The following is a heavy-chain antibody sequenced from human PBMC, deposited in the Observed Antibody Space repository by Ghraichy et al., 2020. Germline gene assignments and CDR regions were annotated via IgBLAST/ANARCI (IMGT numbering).Heavy chain of an antibody. CDR2: IYYSGST. V-gene: IGHV4-61*08. J-gene: IGHJ4*02. D-gene: IGHD3-3*01. CDR1: GGSISSGGYS. CDR3: ATSRRDTIFGGVFDY. Sequence: SETLSLTCAVSGGSISSGGYSWSWIRQPPGKGLEWIGYIYYSGSTNYKPSLKSRVTISVDTSKNQFSLKLSSVTAADTAVYYCATSRRDTIFGGVFDYWGQGTLVPVSS.